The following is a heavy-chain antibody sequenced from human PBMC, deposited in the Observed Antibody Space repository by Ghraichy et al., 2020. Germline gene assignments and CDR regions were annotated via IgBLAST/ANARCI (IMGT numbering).Heavy chain of an antibody. CDR3: VRDATAYYDSSGFPDY. Sequence: SQTLSLTCTVSGGSIVTNAHNWGWIRQFPGKGLEWIGSIHHGGTTYYNPSLRSRVTISVATSTSQFSLKLGSVTAADTAVSFCVRDATAYYDSSGFPDYWGQGTLVTVSS. J-gene: IGHJ4*02. D-gene: IGHD3-22*01. CDR2: IHHGGTT. V-gene: IGHV4-39*02. CDR1: GGSIVTNAHN.